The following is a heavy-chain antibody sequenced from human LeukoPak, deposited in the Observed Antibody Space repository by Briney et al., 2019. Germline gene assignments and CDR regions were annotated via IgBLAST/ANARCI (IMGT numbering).Heavy chain of an antibody. D-gene: IGHD2-15*01. V-gene: IGHV3-48*03. CDR3: AKNPLQGKRGSGDPEYFQH. CDR2: ISSSGSTI. CDR1: GFTFSSYE. Sequence: GGSLRLSCAASGFTFSSYEMNWVRQAPGKGLEWVSYISSSGSTIYYADSVKGRFTISRDNAKNSLYLQMNSLRAEDTAVYYCAKNPLQGKRGSGDPEYFQHWGQGTLVTVSS. J-gene: IGHJ1*01.